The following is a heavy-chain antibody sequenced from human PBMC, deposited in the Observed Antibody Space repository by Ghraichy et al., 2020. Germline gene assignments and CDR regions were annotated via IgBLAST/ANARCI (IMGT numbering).Heavy chain of an antibody. CDR1: GFTFSSYS. J-gene: IGHJ4*02. Sequence: GSLRLSCAASGFTFSSYSMHWVRQAPGKGLEWVSSLSSKGHFLYYADSVNGRFTISRDNAKNSLYLPLNSLTAEDSAVYYCARARRYYHDGSGHYYFGCWGQGTLVTVSS. V-gene: IGHV3-21*01. CDR2: LSSKGHFL. D-gene: IGHD3-22*01. CDR3: ARARRYYHDGSGHYYFGC.